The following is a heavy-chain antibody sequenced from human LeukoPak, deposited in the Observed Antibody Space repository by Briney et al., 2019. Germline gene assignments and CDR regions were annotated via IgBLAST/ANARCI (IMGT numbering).Heavy chain of an antibody. Sequence: PGGSLRLSCAASGFTFSSYAMSWVRQAPGKGLEWVSAISGSGGSTYYADSVKGRFTISRDNSKNTLYLQMNSLRAEDTAVYYCARHTGSGYYYGNWGQGTLVTVSS. CDR3: ARHTGSGYYYGN. CDR1: GFTFSSYA. D-gene: IGHD3-22*01. CDR2: ISGSGGST. J-gene: IGHJ4*02. V-gene: IGHV3-23*01.